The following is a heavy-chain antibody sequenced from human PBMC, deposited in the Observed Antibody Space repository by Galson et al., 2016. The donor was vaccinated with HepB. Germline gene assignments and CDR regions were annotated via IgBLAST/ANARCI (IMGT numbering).Heavy chain of an antibody. CDR3: ATDHRVLRMPLFDN. V-gene: IGHV1-24*01. J-gene: IGHJ4*02. CDR1: GYTVSELP. D-gene: IGHD2/OR15-2a*01. CDR2: FRPEDGER. Sequence: SVKVSCKVSGYTVSELPMHWVRQAPGKGLEWMGGFRPEDGERIYAQKFQGRVTMTEDTSTDTAYMELSSLRSEDTAVYYCATDHRVLRMPLFDNWGQGTLVTVSS.